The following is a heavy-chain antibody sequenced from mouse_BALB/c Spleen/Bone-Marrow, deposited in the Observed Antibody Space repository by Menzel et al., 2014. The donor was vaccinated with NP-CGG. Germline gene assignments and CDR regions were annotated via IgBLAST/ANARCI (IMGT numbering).Heavy chain of an antibody. CDR2: IINKANGYTT. D-gene: IGHD2-2*01. CDR3: ARYGYDYFDY. J-gene: IGHJ2*01. CDR1: GFTFTDYY. Sequence: EVHLVESGGGLVQPGGSLRLSCATSGFTFTDYYMRWVRQPPGKALAWLGFIINKANGYTTEYSASVKGRFTISRDNSKSILYLQMNTLRAEDSATYYCARYGYDYFDYWGQGTTLTVSS. V-gene: IGHV7-3*02.